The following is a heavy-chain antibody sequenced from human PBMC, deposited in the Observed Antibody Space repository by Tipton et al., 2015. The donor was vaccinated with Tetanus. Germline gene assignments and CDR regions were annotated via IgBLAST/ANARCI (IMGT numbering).Heavy chain of an antibody. J-gene: IGHJ6*02. CDR1: GGSFSGYY. CDR3: ALSQTYYYYYGMDV. Sequence: TLSLTCAVYGGSFSGYYWSRIRRPPGKGLEWIGEINHSGSTNYNPSLKSRVTISVDMSKNQFSLKLSSVTAADTAVYYCALSQTYYYYYGMDVWGQGTTVTVSS. V-gene: IGHV4-34*01. D-gene: IGHD3-16*02. CDR2: INHSGST.